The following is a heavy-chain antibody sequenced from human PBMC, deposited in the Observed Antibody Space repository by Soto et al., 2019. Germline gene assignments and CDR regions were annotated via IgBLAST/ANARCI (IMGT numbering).Heavy chain of an antibody. CDR2: INAGNGNT. V-gene: IGHV1-3*01. Sequence: EASVKVSCKASGYTFTSYAMHWVRQAPGQRLEWMGWINAGNGNTKYSQKFQGRVTITRDTSASTAYMELSSLRSEDTAVYYCARGITMVRGVPPGYWGQGTLVTVSS. CDR1: GYTFTSYA. D-gene: IGHD3-10*01. CDR3: ARGITMVRGVPPGY. J-gene: IGHJ4*02.